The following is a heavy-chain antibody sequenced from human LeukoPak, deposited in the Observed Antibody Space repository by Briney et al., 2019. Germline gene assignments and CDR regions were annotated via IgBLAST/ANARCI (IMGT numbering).Heavy chain of an antibody. J-gene: IGHJ6*02. V-gene: IGHV4-39*01. CDR1: GGSISSSNHY. D-gene: IGHD5-12*01. Sequence: SETLCLTCTVSGGSISSSNHYWGWIRQPPGEGLEWIGSIYYSGSIYYNPSLKSRVTISVDTSKNQFSLKLSSVTAADTAVYYCAVAYGMDVWGQGTTVTVSS. CDR2: IYYSGSI. CDR3: AVAYGMDV.